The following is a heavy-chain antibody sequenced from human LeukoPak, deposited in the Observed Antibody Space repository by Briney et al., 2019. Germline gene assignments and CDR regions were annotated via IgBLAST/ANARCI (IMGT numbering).Heavy chain of an antibody. CDR3: ARNGHIVVVTENWFDP. CDR2: IYHSGST. Sequence: SETLSLTCTVSGDSISSSSSYWGWIRQPPGEGLEWIGSIYHSGSTYYNPSLKSRVTISVDTSKNQFSLKLSSVTAADTAVYYCARNGHIVVVTENWFDPWGQGTLVTVSS. CDR1: GDSISSSSSY. J-gene: IGHJ5*02. V-gene: IGHV4-39*07. D-gene: IGHD2-21*02.